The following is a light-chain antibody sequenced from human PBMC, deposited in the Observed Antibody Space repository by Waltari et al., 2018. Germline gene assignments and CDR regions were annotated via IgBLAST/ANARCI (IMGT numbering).Light chain of an antibody. Sequence: EIVMTQSPATLSVSPGERATLSCRASQRLSSHLAWYQQKPGPAPRLLTYGASTRATGIPARFSGSGSGTEFTLTISSLQSEDFAVYCCHQYHDWPQTFGQGTKVELK. CDR3: HQYHDWPQT. J-gene: IGKJ1*01. CDR2: GAS. CDR1: QRLSSH. V-gene: IGKV3-15*01.